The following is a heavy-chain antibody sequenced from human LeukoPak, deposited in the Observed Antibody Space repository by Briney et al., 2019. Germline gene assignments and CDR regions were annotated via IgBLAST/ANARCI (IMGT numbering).Heavy chain of an antibody. D-gene: IGHD3-9*01. CDR1: GGSTSSYY. J-gene: IGHJ4*02. V-gene: IGHV4-59*01. CDR2: IYYSGST. Sequence: SETLSLTCTVSGGSTSSYYWSWIRQPPGNGLEWIGYIYYSGSTNYNPSLKSRVTISVDTSKNQFSLKLSSVTAADTAVYYCAKKGDILTGYYNHFDYWGQGTLVTVSS. CDR3: AKKGDILTGYYNHFDY.